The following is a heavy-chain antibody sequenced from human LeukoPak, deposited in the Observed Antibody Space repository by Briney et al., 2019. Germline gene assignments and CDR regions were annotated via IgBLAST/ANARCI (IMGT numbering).Heavy chain of an antibody. CDR2: ISTNGGST. CDR3: ARGEESYYDVLTGYSPGY. Sequence: GGSLRLSCAASGFTFSSYTMRWVRQAPGKGPEYVSAISTNGGSTYYANSVKGRFTISRDNSKNMLYLQMGSLRAEDMAVYYCARGEESYYDVLTGYSPGYWGQGTLVTVSS. J-gene: IGHJ4*02. CDR1: GFTFSSYT. D-gene: IGHD3-9*01. V-gene: IGHV3-64*01.